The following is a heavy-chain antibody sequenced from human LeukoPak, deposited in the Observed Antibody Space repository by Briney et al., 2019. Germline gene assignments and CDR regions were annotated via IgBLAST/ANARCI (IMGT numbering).Heavy chain of an antibody. V-gene: IGHV3-7*01. CDR1: GFTFSSFL. Sequence: GGSLRLSCAASGFTFSSFLMSWVRQAPGKGLQWVANIKQDGSETFYVDSVKGRFTISRDNDKSSLFLQTDSLRAEDTALYYCVREWDTAGMDVWGQGTTVIVSS. D-gene: IGHD5-18*01. J-gene: IGHJ6*02. CDR2: IKQDGSET. CDR3: VREWDTAGMDV.